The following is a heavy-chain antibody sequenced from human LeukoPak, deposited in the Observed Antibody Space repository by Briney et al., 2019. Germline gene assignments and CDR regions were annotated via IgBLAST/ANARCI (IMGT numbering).Heavy chain of an antibody. D-gene: IGHD3-9*01. CDR1: GDSVSSNSAA. CDR3: AKSPPPLLPRLANYDILTGYLDYYYYGMDV. J-gene: IGHJ6*02. V-gene: IGHV6-1*01. Sequence: SQTLSLTCAISGDSVSSNSAAWNWIRQSPSRGLEWLGRTYYRSKWYNDYAVSVKSRITINPDTSKNQFSLQLNSVTPEDTAVFYWAKSPPPLLPRLANYDILTGYLDYYYYGMDVWGQGTTVTVSS. CDR2: TYYRSKWYN.